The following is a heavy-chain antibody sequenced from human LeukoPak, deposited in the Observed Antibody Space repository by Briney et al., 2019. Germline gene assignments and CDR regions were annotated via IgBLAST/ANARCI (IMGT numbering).Heavy chain of an antibody. Sequence: GGSLRLSCLGSGFIFGSYWMSWVRQAPGKGLEWVANIKLDGSEKNYVDSVKGRFTISRDNTKNSLYLQMNSLRAEDTAVFYCARDQYDTWSRRGNFDSWGQGTLVIVSS. D-gene: IGHD3-3*01. CDR2: IKLDGSEK. CDR3: ARDQYDTWSRRGNFDS. J-gene: IGHJ4*02. CDR1: GFIFGSYW. V-gene: IGHV3-7*03.